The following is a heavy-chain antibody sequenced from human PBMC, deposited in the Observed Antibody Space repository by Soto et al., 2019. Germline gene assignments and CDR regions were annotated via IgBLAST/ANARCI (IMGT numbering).Heavy chain of an antibody. V-gene: IGHV3-7*01. CDR3: ARDYGEDYYMDV. J-gene: IGHJ6*03. Sequence: PGGSLRLSCAASGFTFSSYAMSWVRQAPGKGLEWVANIKQDGSEKYYVDSVKGRFTISRDNAKNSLYLQMNSLRAEDTAVYYCARDYGEDYYMDVWGKGTTVTVSS. CDR2: IKQDGSEK. D-gene: IGHD4-17*01. CDR1: GFTFSSYA.